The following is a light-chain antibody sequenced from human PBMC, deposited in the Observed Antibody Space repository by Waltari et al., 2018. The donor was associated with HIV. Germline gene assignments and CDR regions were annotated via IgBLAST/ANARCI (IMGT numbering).Light chain of an antibody. Sequence: QSALTQPASVSGSPGQSITISCTGTSSDVGSYNLVSWYQQHPGKAPTLIIYAGSKRTAWVSKRFSGSKSGNTASLTISGLQDEDEADYDCCSYAGSSTLEVFGGGTKLTVL. CDR3: CSYAGSSTLEV. J-gene: IGLJ2*01. V-gene: IGLV2-23*01. CDR1: SSDVGSYNL. CDR2: AGS.